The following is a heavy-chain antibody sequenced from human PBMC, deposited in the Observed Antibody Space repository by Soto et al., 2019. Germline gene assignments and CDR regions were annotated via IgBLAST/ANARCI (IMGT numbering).Heavy chain of an antibody. CDR2: IYWNDDK. CDR3: APYGDYVGWFYP. V-gene: IGHV2-5*01. J-gene: IGHJ5*02. CDR1: GFTLSTSGVG. D-gene: IGHD4-17*01. Sequence: QITLKESGPTLVKPTQTLTLTCTFSGFTLSTSGVGVGWIRQPTGKALEWLALIYWNDDKRYSPSLKSRLTITKDTSKNQVVLTMTNRDPVDTATYYGAPYGDYVGWFYPWCQGTLVTVSA.